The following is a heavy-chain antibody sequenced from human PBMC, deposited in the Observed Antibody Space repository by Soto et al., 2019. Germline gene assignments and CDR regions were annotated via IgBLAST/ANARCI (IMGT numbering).Heavy chain of an antibody. CDR2: MHYTGFS. CDR1: GDSVTSHY. Sequence: PSETLSLTCSFSGDSVTSHYLTWIRQSPEKGLEWIGHMHYTGFSHYNPSLKGRFTISRDNAKNSLYLQMNSLRAEDTAVYYCARDTEVLWFGELTLGMDVWGQGTTVTVSS. D-gene: IGHD3-10*01. V-gene: IGHV4-59*02. CDR3: ARDTEVLWFGELTLGMDV. J-gene: IGHJ6*02.